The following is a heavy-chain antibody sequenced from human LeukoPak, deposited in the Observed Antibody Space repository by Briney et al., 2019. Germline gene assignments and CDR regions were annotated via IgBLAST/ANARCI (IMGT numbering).Heavy chain of an antibody. Sequence: GGSLRLSCAASGYTFSSYSMNWVRQAPGKGLEWVSYISSSSSTIYYADSVKGRFTISRDNAKNSLYLQMNSLRAEDTAVYYCATDCSGGSCYPIFDYWGQGTLVTVSS. J-gene: IGHJ4*02. V-gene: IGHV3-48*01. CDR3: ATDCSGGSCYPIFDY. CDR1: GYTFSSYS. CDR2: ISSSSSTI. D-gene: IGHD2-15*01.